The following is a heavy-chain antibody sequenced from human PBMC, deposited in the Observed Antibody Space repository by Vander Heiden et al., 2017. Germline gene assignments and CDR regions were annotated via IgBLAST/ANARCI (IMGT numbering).Heavy chain of an antibody. J-gene: IGHJ4*02. CDR3: AKDGLGQGWSLYYFDY. CDR1: GFTLSRYP. CDR2: LSARGSST. V-gene: IGHV3-23*01. D-gene: IGHD6-19*01. Sequence: EVQLLESGGGLVQRGGSLRLSCAASGFTLSRYPIRWVRQAPRNGLEGVSALSARGSSTYNAKTVKGRVAISRDTSKNTLYLEMNGLRAEDTAMYYCAKDGLGQGWSLYYFDYWGLGTLVTVSS.